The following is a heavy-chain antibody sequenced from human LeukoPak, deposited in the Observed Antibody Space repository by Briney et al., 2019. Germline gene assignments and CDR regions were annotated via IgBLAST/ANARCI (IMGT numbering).Heavy chain of an antibody. Sequence: ASVKVSCKASGYSFSNYAIHWVRQAPGRRLEWMGWINAVNGNTKYSQKFQGRVTITRDTSASTAYMELSSLISEDTAIYYCARTGIVKPSTNVFDNWGQGTMVTVSS. CDR1: GYSFSNYA. CDR2: INAVNGNT. J-gene: IGHJ3*02. CDR3: ARTGIVKPSTNVFDN. D-gene: IGHD1-26*01. V-gene: IGHV1-3*01.